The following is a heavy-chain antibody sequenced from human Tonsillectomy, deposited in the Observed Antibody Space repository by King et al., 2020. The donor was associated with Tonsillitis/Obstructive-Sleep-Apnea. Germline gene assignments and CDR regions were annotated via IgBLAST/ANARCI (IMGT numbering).Heavy chain of an antibody. CDR1: GFTFSSYA. Sequence: LVESGGGLVQPGGSLRLSCAASGFTFSSYAMSWVRQAPGKGLEWVSGISGSGGSTYYADSVKGRFTISRDNSKNTLYLQMNSLSAEDTAVYYFAKDQSSSFNWFDPWGQGTLVTVSS. D-gene: IGHD6-6*01. V-gene: IGHV3-23*04. CDR2: ISGSGGST. CDR3: AKDQSSSFNWFDP. J-gene: IGHJ5*02.